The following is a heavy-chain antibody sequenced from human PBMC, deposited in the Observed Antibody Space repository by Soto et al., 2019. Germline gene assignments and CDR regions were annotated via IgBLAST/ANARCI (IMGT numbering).Heavy chain of an antibody. D-gene: IGHD4-17*01. CDR1: GVSISSSSYC. Sequence: SETLSLTCTVSGVSISSSSYCWGWIRQPPGKGLEWIGSIYYSGSTYYNPSLKSRVTISVDTSKNQFSLKLSSVTAADTAVYYCARQNKYGDYVPDYWGQGTLVTVSS. V-gene: IGHV4-39*01. J-gene: IGHJ4*02. CDR2: IYYSGST. CDR3: ARQNKYGDYVPDY.